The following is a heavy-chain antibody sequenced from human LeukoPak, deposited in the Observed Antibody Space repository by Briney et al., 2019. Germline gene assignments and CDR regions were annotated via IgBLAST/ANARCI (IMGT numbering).Heavy chain of an antibody. CDR3: ARGLDLGYFQR. V-gene: IGHV3-33*01. J-gene: IGHJ1*01. D-gene: IGHD4-11*01. CDR2: IWSDGSNK. CDR1: GFTFSTYD. Sequence: GGSLRPSCIESGFTFSTYDMHWVRQAPGKGLEWVAVIWSDGSNKYYTDSVKGRFTISRDNPKNTLYLQMNSLRVEDSAVYHCARGLDLGYFQRWGQGTLVTVSS.